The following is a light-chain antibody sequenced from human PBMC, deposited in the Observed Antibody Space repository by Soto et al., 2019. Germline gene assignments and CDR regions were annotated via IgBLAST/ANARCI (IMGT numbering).Light chain of an antibody. CDR3: QSYDSSLSGWV. J-gene: IGLJ2*01. Sequence: QSVLTQPPSVSGAPGQRVTISCTGSSSNIGAQYNVHWYQQLPGTAPKLPIYGNSNRPSGVPDRFSGSKSGTSASLAITGLQAEDEADYHCQSYDSSLSGWVFGGGTKLTVL. V-gene: IGLV1-40*01. CDR2: GNS. CDR1: SSNIGAQYN.